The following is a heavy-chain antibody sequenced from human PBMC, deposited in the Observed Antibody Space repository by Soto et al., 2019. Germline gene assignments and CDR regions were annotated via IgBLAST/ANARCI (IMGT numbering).Heavy chain of an antibody. V-gene: IGHV3-30-3*01. J-gene: IGHJ4*02. CDR3: ARDHLYCSSLSCSWGY. CDR2: ISSDGNNK. Sequence: QVQLVESGGGVVQPGKSLRLSCAASGFSFSNYAVHWVRQAPGKGLEWVTTISSDGNNKFYADSVRGRFTISRDNSKNTLYLQMNSLRSEDTAVYYCARDHLYCSSLSCSWGYWGQGTLVTVSS. CDR1: GFSFSNYA. D-gene: IGHD2-15*01.